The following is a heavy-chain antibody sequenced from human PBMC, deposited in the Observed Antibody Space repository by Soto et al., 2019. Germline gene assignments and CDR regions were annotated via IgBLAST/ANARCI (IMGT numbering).Heavy chain of an antibody. J-gene: IGHJ2*01. V-gene: IGHV4-39*01. D-gene: IGHD2-21*02. Sequence: QLQLQESGLGLVKPSETLSLTCTVSGGSISSSSYYWGWIRQPPGKGLEWIGSIYYSGSTYYNPSLKSRVTISVDTSKNQFSLKLSSVTAADTAVYYCARQDCGGDCYSPNWYFDLWGRGTLVTVSS. CDR3: ARQDCGGDCYSPNWYFDL. CDR1: GGSISSSSYY. CDR2: IYYSGST.